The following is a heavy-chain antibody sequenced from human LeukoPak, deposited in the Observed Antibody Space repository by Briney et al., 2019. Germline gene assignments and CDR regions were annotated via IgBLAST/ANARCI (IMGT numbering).Heavy chain of an antibody. CDR1: GFTVSSNY. CDR2: IYSGGST. Sequence: SGGSLRLSCAASGFTVSSNYMSWVRQAPGKGLEWVSVIYSGGSTYYADSVKGRFTISRDNSKNTLYLQMNSLRAEDTAVYYCARDELSRYYGSGSYYNVEDSRYGMDVWGQGTTVTVSS. CDR3: ARDELSRYYGSGSYYNVEDSRYGMDV. D-gene: IGHD3-10*01. J-gene: IGHJ6*02. V-gene: IGHV3-66*01.